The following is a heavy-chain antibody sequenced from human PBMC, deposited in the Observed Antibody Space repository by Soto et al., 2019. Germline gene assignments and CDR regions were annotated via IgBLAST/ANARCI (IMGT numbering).Heavy chain of an antibody. Sequence: EVQLVESGGGLVQPGGSLRLSCVDSGFTFSSYWMSWVRQAPVKGLEWVGNIKQDGSEENYVDSLKGRFTISRDNAKNSMYLQMNSLRAEDTAVYYCARRAATGRGWDVWGQGTTVGVSS. J-gene: IGHJ6*02. CDR3: ARRAATGRGWDV. CDR1: GFTFSSYW. D-gene: IGHD6-13*01. CDR2: IKQDGSEE. V-gene: IGHV3-7*01.